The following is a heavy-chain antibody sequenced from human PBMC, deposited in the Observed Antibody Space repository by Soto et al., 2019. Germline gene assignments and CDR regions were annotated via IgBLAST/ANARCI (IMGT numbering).Heavy chain of an antibody. CDR2: IYWDDDK. V-gene: IGHV2-5*02. CDR1: GFSLSTSGVG. D-gene: IGHD2-21*01. J-gene: IGHJ3*02. Sequence: QITLKESGPTLVKPTQTLTLTCTFSGFSLSTSGVGVGWIRQPPGKALEWLALIYWDDDKRYSPSLKSRLTITKDTSKNQVVLTMTNMDPVDTATYYCARGAGAVVIADAFDIWGQGTMVTVSS. CDR3: ARGAGAVVIADAFDI.